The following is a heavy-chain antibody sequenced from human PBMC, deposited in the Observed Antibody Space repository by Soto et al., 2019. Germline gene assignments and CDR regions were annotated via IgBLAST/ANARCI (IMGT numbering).Heavy chain of an antibody. CDR2: ISSSGSTI. J-gene: IGHJ4*02. V-gene: IGHV3-11*01. CDR1: GFTFSDYY. CDR3: ARVRNRIREKMKTTVLVDYYFGY. Sequence: GGSLRLSCAASGFTFSDYYMSWIRQAPGKGLEWVSYISSSGSTIYYADSVKGRFTISRDNAKNSLYLKRNSLRAEDTAVYYCARVRNRIREKMKTTVLVDYYFGYWGQGTLVTVSS. D-gene: IGHD4-17*01.